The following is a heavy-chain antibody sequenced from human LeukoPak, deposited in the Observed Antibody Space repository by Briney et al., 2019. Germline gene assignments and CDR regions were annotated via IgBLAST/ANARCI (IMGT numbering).Heavy chain of an antibody. CDR2: INHSGST. CDR1: GGSFSGYY. Sequence: PSETLSLTCAVYGGSFSGYYWSWIRQPPGKGLEWIGEINHSGSTNYNPSLKSRVTISVDTSKNQFSLKLSSVTAADTAVYYCARGIYYYGSGSYSFDYWGQGTLVTVSS. D-gene: IGHD3-10*01. CDR3: ARGIYYYGSGSYSFDY. J-gene: IGHJ4*02. V-gene: IGHV4-34*01.